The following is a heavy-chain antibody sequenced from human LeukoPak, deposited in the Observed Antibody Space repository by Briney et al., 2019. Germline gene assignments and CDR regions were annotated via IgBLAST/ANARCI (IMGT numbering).Heavy chain of an antibody. D-gene: IGHD1-14*01. CDR2: IYYSGST. CDR1: GGSISSYY. Sequence: SETLSLTCTVSGGSISSYYWSWIRQPPGKGLEWIGYIYYSGSTNYNPSLKSRVTISVDMSKNQFSLKLSSVTAADTAVYYCASSDYNWNHIDYWGQGTLVTVSS. V-gene: IGHV4-59*08. CDR3: ASSDYNWNHIDY. J-gene: IGHJ4*02.